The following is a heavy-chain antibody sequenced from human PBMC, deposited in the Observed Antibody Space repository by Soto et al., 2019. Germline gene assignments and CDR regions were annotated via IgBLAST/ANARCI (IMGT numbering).Heavy chain of an antibody. J-gene: IGHJ4*02. Sequence: GGSLRLSCAASGFTFDDYTMHWVRQAPGKGLEWVSLISWDGGSTYYADSVKGRFTISRDNSKNSLYLQMNSLRTEDTALYYCAKGSGEYSSSDPPRYWGQGTLVTVSS. CDR3: AKGSGEYSSSDPPRY. V-gene: IGHV3-43*01. CDR2: ISWDGGST. CDR1: GFTFDDYT. D-gene: IGHD6-6*01.